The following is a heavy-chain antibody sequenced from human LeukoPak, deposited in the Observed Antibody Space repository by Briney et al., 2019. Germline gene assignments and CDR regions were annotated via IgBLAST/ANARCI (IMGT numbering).Heavy chain of an antibody. D-gene: IGHD6-13*01. Sequence: PSQTLSLTCTVSGGSISSGGYYWSWIRQPPGKGLEWIGYIYHSGSTYYNPSLKSRVTISVDTSKNQVSLKLISVTAADTAVYYCARHHYDSSWSPFDYWGQGTLLTVSS. CDR3: ARHHYDSSWSPFDY. CDR1: GGSISSGGYY. V-gene: IGHV4-30-2*01. J-gene: IGHJ4*02. CDR2: IYHSGST.